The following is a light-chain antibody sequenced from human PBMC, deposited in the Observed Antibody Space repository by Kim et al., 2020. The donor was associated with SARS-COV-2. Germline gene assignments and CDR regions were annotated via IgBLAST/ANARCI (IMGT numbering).Light chain of an antibody. CDR1: ETVPSD. J-gene: IGKJ4*01. V-gene: IGKV3-11*01. CDR3: QQRWRWPLT. Sequence: PGERAALSCRASETVPSDLAWYQQKAGQPPRLLIYDANSRASGIPARFSGSGFGTDFTLSISSLEPEDVAIYYCQQRWRWPLTFGGGTKVDIK. CDR2: DAN.